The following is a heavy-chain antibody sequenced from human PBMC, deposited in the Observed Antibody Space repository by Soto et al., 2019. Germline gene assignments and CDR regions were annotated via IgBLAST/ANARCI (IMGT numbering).Heavy chain of an antibody. CDR2: ISYDGGAK. J-gene: IGHJ3*02. Sequence: QVQLVESGGGVVQPGRSLRLSCAASGFTFSSYGMHWVRQAPGKGLEWVAVISYDGGAKYYADSVKGRFTISRDNSKNTLDLQMNGLRPEDTAVYFCAKEVTMKVARAVDIWGQGTMVTVSS. CDR3: AKEVTMKVARAVDI. CDR1: GFTFSSYG. V-gene: IGHV3-30*18. D-gene: IGHD3-22*01.